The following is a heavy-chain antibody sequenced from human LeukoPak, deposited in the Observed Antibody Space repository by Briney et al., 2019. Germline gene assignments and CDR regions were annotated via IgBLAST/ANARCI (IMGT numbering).Heavy chain of an antibody. V-gene: IGHV1-8*01. CDR3: ARISDHNWYFDL. CDR1: GYPFTTYD. CDR2: MNPSSGYT. J-gene: IGHJ2*01. Sequence: ASVKVSCKASGYPFTTYDINWVRKATGQGLDWMGWMNPSSGYTGYSQKFQGRVTMTRNTSITTAYMELSSLRSEDTAVYYCARISDHNWYFDLWGRGTLVTVSS.